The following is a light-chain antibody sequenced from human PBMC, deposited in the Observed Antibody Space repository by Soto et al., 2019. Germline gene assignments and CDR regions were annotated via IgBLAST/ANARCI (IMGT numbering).Light chain of an antibody. Sequence: DLQLTQSPSFLSASVGDRVTITCRASQGISSYLAWYQQKPGKAPKLLIYAASTLQSGVPSRFSGSGSGTDFTLTISSLQPEDFATYYCQHFNAYPYTFGQGTKLDTK. J-gene: IGKJ2*01. V-gene: IGKV1-9*01. CDR3: QHFNAYPYT. CDR2: AAS. CDR1: QGISSY.